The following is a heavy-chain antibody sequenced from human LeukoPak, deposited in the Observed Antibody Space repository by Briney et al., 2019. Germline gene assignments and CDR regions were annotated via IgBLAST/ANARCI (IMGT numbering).Heavy chain of an antibody. CDR2: ISSSGSTI. Sequence: PGGSLRLSCAASGFTFSSYEMNWVRQAPGKGLEWVSYISSSGSTIYYADSVKGRFTISRDNAKNSLYLEMNSLSPEDTALYYCARSSTTVTTRFFDLWGRGTLVTVSS. V-gene: IGHV3-48*03. J-gene: IGHJ2*01. CDR3: ARSSTTVTTRFFDL. CDR1: GFTFSSYE. D-gene: IGHD4-17*01.